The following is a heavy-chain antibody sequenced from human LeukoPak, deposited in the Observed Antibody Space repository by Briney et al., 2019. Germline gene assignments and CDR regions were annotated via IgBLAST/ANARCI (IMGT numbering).Heavy chain of an antibody. V-gene: IGHV4-34*01. CDR1: GFTFSNAW. Sequence: GSLRLSCAASGFTFSNAWMNWVRQPPGKGLEWIGEINHSGSTNYNPSLKSRVTISVDTSKSQFSLQLSSVTAADTAVYYCARRIFSYYYDSSGYWDWGQGTLVTVSS. CDR2: INHSGST. D-gene: IGHD3-22*01. CDR3: ARRIFSYYYDSSGYWD. J-gene: IGHJ4*02.